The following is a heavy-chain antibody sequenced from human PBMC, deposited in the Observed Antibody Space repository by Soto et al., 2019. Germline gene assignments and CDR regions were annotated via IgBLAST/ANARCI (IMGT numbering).Heavy chain of an antibody. V-gene: IGHV3-23*01. Sequence: VQLLESGGGLVQPGGSLRLSCAASGFTFSSYAMGWVRQAPGKGLEWVSGIDGSGGDKSFADSVKGRFTISRDNSKNRLYLHMYGLRAEDTARYYCAKEIVAAAYAETSPFDFWGQGTLVTVSS. CDR3: AKEIVAAAYAETSPFDF. CDR2: IDGSGGDK. CDR1: GFTFSSYA. D-gene: IGHD2-15*01. J-gene: IGHJ4*02.